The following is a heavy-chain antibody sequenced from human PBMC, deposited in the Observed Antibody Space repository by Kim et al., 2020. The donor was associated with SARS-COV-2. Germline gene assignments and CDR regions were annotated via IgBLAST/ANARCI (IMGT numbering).Heavy chain of an antibody. D-gene: IGHD3-9*01. CDR3: AKGYHNILTALYDWFDP. J-gene: IGHJ5*02. CDR1: GLTFSTHT. Sequence: GGSLRLSCAASGLTFSTHTMSWVRQSPERGLEFVSAISGKGDITYYADSVKGRFTIARDNSMNTVHLQMNALRAEDTAVYYCAKGYHNILTALYDWFDPWGQGTLVTVSS. CDR2: ISGKGDIT. V-gene: IGHV3-23*01.